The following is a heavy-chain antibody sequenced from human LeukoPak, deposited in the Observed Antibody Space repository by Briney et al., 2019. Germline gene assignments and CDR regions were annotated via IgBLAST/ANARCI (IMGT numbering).Heavy chain of an antibody. J-gene: IGHJ6*03. CDR3: ARGGGCSSTSCYSNYYYMDV. D-gene: IGHD2-2*01. V-gene: IGHV1-8*03. CDR2: MNPNSGNT. CDR1: GYTFTSYD. Sequence: ASVKVSCKASGYTFTSYDINWVRQATGQGLEWMGWMNPNSGNTGYAQKFQGRATITRNTSISTAYMELSSLRSEDTAVYYCARGGGCSSTSCYSNYYYMDVWGKGTTVTVSS.